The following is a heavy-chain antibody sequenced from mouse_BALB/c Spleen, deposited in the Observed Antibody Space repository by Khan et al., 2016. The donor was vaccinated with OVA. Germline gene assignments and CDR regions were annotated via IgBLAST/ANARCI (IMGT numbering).Heavy chain of an antibody. J-gene: IGHJ3*01. CDR2: INPSNGGT. CDR1: GYTFTSYY. D-gene: IGHD2-1*01. Sequence: QVQLKESGAELVKPGASVRLSCKASGYTFTSYYLYWVKQRPEQGLKWIGDINPSNGGTNFNEKFKSKATLTVDKSSSTAYMRLSSLTSEDSAVYYCTRSGYGTFAYWGQGTLVTVSA. CDR3: TRSGYGTFAY. V-gene: IGHV1S81*02.